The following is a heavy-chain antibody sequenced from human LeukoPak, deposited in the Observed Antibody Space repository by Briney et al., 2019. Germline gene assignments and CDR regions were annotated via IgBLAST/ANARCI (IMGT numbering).Heavy chain of an antibody. CDR3: ARVRTDTAMVLNFDY. CDR1: GGSISSSY. J-gene: IGHJ4*02. Sequence: PSETLSLTCTVSGGSISSSYWSWIRQPPGKGLEWIGYIYYSGSTYYNPSLKSRVTISVDTSKNQFSLKLSSVTAADTAVYYCARVRTDTAMVLNFDYWGQGTLVTVSS. D-gene: IGHD5-18*01. CDR2: IYYSGST. V-gene: IGHV4-59*12.